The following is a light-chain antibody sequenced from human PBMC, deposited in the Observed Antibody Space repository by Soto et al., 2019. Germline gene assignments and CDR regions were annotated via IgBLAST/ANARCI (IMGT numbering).Light chain of an antibody. J-gene: IGLJ1*01. Sequence: QSVLTQPASVSGSPGQSITISCTGTSSDVGGYDFVSWYRQYPGQAPKILIYEVTHRPSGVPDRFSGSKSGNTASLTISGLQADDEADYYCISYTINSSPGFGPGTKLTVL. CDR3: ISYTINSSPG. CDR2: EVT. V-gene: IGLV2-14*01. CDR1: SSDVGGYDF.